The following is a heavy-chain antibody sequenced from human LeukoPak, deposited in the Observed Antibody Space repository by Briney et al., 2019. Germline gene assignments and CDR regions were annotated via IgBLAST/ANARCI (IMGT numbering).Heavy chain of an antibody. CDR2: IIPIFGTA. Sequence: SVKVSCKASGGTFSSYAISWVRQAPGQGLEWMGGIIPIFGTANYAQKFQGRVTITADKSTSTAYMELSSLRSEDTAVYYCARDLYYIAAAGFGYWGQGTLVTVSS. CDR1: GGTFSSYA. CDR3: ARDLYYIAAAGFGY. D-gene: IGHD6-13*01. V-gene: IGHV1-69*06. J-gene: IGHJ4*02.